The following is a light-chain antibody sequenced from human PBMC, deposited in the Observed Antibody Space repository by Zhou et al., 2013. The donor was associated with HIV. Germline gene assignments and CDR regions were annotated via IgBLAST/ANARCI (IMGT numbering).Light chain of an antibody. J-gene: IGKJ1*01. V-gene: IGKV3-15*01. Sequence: ETVMTQSPDTLSVSPGERAALSCRASQNVRTNLAWYQQKPGQAPRLLIYGASTRATDIPARFRGSGSGTEFNLTITSLQAEDIAVYSCQHYNTWPWMFGQGTKVEVK. CDR1: QNVRTN. CDR3: QHYNTWPWM. CDR2: GAS.